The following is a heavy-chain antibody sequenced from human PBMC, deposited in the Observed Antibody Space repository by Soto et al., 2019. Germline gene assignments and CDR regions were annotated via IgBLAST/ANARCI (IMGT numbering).Heavy chain of an antibody. CDR2: FYMDGTT. V-gene: IGHV3-66*01. Sequence: EVQLVESGGGLVQPGGSLRLSCAASGFTVSSHYMSWVRQAPGKGLEWVSVFYMDGTTHYADSVKGRFTISRDNSKNTIYFQMNSVRVEDTAVYYCARDLGKVTGDLWGHGTMFTVCS. J-gene: IGHJ3*01. CDR3: ARDLGKVTGDL. CDR1: GFTVSSHY. D-gene: IGHD7-27*01.